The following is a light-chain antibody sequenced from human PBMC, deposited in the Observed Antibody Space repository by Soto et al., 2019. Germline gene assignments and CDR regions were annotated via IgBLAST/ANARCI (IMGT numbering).Light chain of an antibody. CDR1: SYNIGAGYD. CDR3: QTYDSSLSGSEVV. Sequence: QSVLTQPPSVSGAPGPRVTIYCTGSSYNIGAGYDVHWYQELQGTAPKLVIYGNRNRPSGFPDRFSGSKSGTSASLAITGLQAEAESYYFGQTYDSSLSGSEVVFGGGTKLTVL. CDR2: GNR. J-gene: IGLJ2*01. V-gene: IGLV1-40*01.